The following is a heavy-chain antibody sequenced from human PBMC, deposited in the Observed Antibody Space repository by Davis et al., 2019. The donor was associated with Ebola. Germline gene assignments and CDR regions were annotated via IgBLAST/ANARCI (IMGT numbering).Heavy chain of an antibody. V-gene: IGHV1-3*01. CDR3: ATRLVKGGYFDY. CDR2: INAGNGNT. D-gene: IGHD3-9*01. J-gene: IGHJ4*02. Sequence: ASVKVSCKASGYTFTSYAMHWVRQAPGQRLEWMGWINAGNGNTKYSQKFQGRVTMTRDTSISTAYMELSRLRSDDTAVYYCATRLVKGGYFDYWGQGTLVTVSS. CDR1: GYTFTSYA.